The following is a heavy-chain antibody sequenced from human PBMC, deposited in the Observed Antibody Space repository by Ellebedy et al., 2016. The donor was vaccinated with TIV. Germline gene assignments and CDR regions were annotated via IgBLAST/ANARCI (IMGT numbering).Heavy chain of an antibody. D-gene: IGHD2-15*01. V-gene: IGHV3-23*01. CDR1: GFTFSSYA. CDR3: AKESEVAATGSYYFDY. CDR2: ISGSGGST. Sequence: GESLKISCAASGFTFSSYAMNWVRQAPGKGLEWVSAISGSGGSTYYADSVKGRFTISRDNSKNTLYLQMNSLRAEDTAVFYCAKESEVAATGSYYFDYWGQGTLVTVSS. J-gene: IGHJ4*02.